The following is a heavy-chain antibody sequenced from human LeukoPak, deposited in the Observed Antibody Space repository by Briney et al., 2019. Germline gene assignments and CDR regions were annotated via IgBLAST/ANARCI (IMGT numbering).Heavy chain of an antibody. J-gene: IGHJ5*02. CDR2: IYYSGST. Sequence: SWVRQPPGKGLEWIGYIYYSGSTYYNPSLKSRVTISVDTSKNQFSLKLSSVTAADTAVYYCARVSGGFWSGYSNWFDPWGQGTLVTVSS. D-gene: IGHD3-3*01. CDR3: ARVSGGFWSGYSNWFDP. V-gene: IGHV4-30-4*08.